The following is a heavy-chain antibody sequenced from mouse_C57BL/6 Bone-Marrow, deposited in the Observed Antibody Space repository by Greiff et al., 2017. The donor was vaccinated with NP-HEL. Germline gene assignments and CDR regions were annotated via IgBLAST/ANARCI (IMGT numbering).Heavy chain of an antibody. J-gene: IGHJ1*03. CDR2: IYPRSGNT. CDR3: ARSTYYYYGSSYCWYFDV. Sequence: QVHVKQSGAELARPGASVKLSCKASGYTFTSYGISWVKQRTGQGLEWIGEIYPRSGNTYYNEKFKGKATLTADKSSSTAYMELRSLTSEDSAVYCCARSTYYYYGSSYCWYFDVWGTGTTVTVSS. CDR1: GYTFTSYG. V-gene: IGHV1-81*01. D-gene: IGHD1-1*01.